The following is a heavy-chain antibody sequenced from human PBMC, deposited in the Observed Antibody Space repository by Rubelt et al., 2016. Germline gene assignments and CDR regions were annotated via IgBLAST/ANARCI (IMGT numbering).Heavy chain of an antibody. V-gene: IGHV5-51*01. CDR2: IYPGDSDT. CDR3: ATLASDGDVDY. Sequence: GDSFTSYWIGWVRQMAGKGLEWMGIIYPGDSDTRYSPSFQGQVTISADKSISTAYLQWSSLKASDTAMYYCATLASDGDVDYWGQGTLVTVSS. CDR1: GDSFTSYW. J-gene: IGHJ4*02. D-gene: IGHD4-17*01.